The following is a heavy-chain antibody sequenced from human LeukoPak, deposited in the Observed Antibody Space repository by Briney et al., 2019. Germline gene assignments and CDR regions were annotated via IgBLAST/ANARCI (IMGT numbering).Heavy chain of an antibody. CDR1: GFTFSTYS. D-gene: IGHD6-19*01. V-gene: IGHV3-64*01. CDR2: ITSNGGKT. J-gene: IGHJ4*02. Sequence: PGGSLRLSCAASGFTFSTYSMHWVRQAPGKGLEFVSAITSNGGKTYYANSVKGRFSISRDNSKNTLSLQMGSLRAEDMAVYYCARWGGRYPFDYWGQGTLVTVSS. CDR3: ARWGGRYPFDY.